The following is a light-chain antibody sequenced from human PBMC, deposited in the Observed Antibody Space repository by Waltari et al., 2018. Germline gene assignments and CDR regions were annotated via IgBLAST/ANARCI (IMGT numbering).Light chain of an antibody. CDR1: NIGRKS. V-gene: IGLV3-21*04. Sequence: SYVLTQPPSLSVAPGMTASITCGGDNIGRKSVHWYQRKPGQAPVLVIPYDNDRPSGIPERFSGSNSGDTATLTISRVEAGDEGDYYCQVWDANNEPGVFGTGTEVTVL. CDR2: YDN. J-gene: IGLJ1*01. CDR3: QVWDANNEPGV.